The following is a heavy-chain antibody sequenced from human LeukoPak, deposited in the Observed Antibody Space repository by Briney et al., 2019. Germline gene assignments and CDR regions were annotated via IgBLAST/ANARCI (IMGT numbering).Heavy chain of an antibody. J-gene: IGHJ6*03. V-gene: IGHV3-30*02. CDR1: GFTFSSYG. Sequence: GGSLRLSCAASGFTFSSYGMHWVRQAPGKGLEWVAFIRYDGSNKYYADSVKGRFTISRDNSKNTLYLQMNSLRAEDTAVYYCAKDPLRHMVRGEHYYYMDVWGKGTTVTISS. CDR3: AKDPLRHMVRGEHYYYMDV. CDR2: IRYDGSNK. D-gene: IGHD3-10*01.